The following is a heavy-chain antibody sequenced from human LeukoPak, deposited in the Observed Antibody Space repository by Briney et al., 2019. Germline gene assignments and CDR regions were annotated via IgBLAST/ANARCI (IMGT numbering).Heavy chain of an antibody. J-gene: IGHJ4*02. CDR2: ISSSSSYI. CDR3: ARAEVEMATIFFDY. D-gene: IGHD5-24*01. Sequence: GGSLRLSCAASGFTFSSYSMNWVRQAPGKGLEWVSSISSSSSYIYYADSVQGRFTISRDNAKNSLYLQMNSLRAEDTAVYYCARAEVEMATIFFDYWGQGTLVTVSS. CDR1: GFTFSSYS. V-gene: IGHV3-21*01.